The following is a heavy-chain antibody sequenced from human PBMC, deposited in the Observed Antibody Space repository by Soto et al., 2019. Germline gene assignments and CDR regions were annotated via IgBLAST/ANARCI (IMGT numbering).Heavy chain of an antibody. Sequence: EVQLLESGGGLVQPGGSLRLSCAASGFTFSSYAMSWVRQAPGKGLEWVSAISGSGGSTYYADSVKGRFTISRDNSKNTLYLQMNSLSAEDTAVYYCAKDLPDYGDYVGYFQHWGQGTLVTVSS. CDR2: ISGSGGST. CDR1: GFTFSSYA. D-gene: IGHD4-17*01. CDR3: AKDLPDYGDYVGYFQH. J-gene: IGHJ1*01. V-gene: IGHV3-23*01.